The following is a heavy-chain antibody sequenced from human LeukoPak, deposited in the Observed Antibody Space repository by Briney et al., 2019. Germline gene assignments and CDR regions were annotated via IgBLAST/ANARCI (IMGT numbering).Heavy chain of an antibody. V-gene: IGHV3-30*04. CDR2: ISYDGRNK. Sequence: GRSLRLSCAASGFTFSSSPMHWVRQAPGKGLEWVAVISYDGRNKFYADSVKGRFIISRDNSKNTLYLQMNSLRTEDTAAYYCARDRGDRSGWYGPLEWGQGTLVTVSS. J-gene: IGHJ4*02. CDR3: ARDRGDRSGWYGPLE. CDR1: GFTFSSSP. D-gene: IGHD6-19*01.